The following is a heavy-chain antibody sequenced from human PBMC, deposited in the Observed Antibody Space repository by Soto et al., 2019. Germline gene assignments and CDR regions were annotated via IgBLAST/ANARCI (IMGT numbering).Heavy chain of an antibody. CDR3: AKDEHSSGWYDFDY. Sequence: PGGSLRLSCAASGFTFSNYAMSWVRQAPGKGLEWVSTITGSGSSTYYADSVRGQFTISRDNSKNTLYLQMNSLRAEDTAVYYCAKDEHSSGWYDFDYWGQGTLVTVSS. V-gene: IGHV3-23*01. J-gene: IGHJ4*02. CDR1: GFTFSNYA. CDR2: ITGSGSST. D-gene: IGHD6-19*01.